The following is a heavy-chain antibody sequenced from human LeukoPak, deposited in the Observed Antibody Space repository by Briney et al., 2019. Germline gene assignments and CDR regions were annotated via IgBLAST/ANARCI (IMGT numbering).Heavy chain of an antibody. CDR3: AKAVNGVVARDWFDP. CDR1: GFTLSNYA. D-gene: IGHD2-15*01. V-gene: IGHV3-23*01. J-gene: IGHJ5*02. CDR2: ISGSGGNT. Sequence: GGSLRLSCAASGFTLSNYAMSWVRQAPGKGLEWVSAISGSGGNTYYADSVKGRFTISRDNSKNTLYLQMNSLRAEDTAVYYCAKAVNGVVARDWFDPWGQGTLVTVSS.